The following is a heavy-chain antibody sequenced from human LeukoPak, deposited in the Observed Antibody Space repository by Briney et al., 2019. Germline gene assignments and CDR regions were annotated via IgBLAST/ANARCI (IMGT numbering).Heavy chain of an antibody. V-gene: IGHV3-72*01. Sequence: PGGSLRLSCAASGFTFSDHYMDWVRQAPGKGLEWVGRTKNKANSYTTQYAASVKGRFTISRDDSKNSLYLQMNSLKTEDTAVYYCARGSSGATISSYGMDVWGKGTTVTVSS. CDR1: GFTFSDHY. CDR3: ARGSSGATISSYGMDV. J-gene: IGHJ6*04. CDR2: TKNKANSYTT. D-gene: IGHD1-26*01.